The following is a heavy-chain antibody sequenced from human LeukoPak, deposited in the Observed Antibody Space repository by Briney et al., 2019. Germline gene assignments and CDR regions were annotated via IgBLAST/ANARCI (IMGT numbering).Heavy chain of an antibody. Sequence: GGSLRLSCAASGFIFSTYSMNWVRQAPGKGLEWVSYISSSSSAIYYADSLKGRFTISRDNANNSMYLQTNSLRAEDTAVYYCARGFMTTTNWFDPWGQGTLVTVSS. V-gene: IGHV3-48*01. CDR2: ISSSSSAI. D-gene: IGHD3-16*01. CDR3: ARGFMTTTNWFDP. CDR1: GFIFSTYS. J-gene: IGHJ5*02.